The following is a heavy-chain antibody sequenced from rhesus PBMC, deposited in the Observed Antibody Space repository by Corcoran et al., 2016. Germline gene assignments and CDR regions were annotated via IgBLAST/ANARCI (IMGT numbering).Heavy chain of an antibody. CDR3: ARDGVTQFDY. CDR2: IYGNSANT. J-gene: IGHJ4*01. V-gene: IGHV4-73*01. CDR1: GGSISGYYY. Sequence: QVQLQQWGEGLVKPSETLSLTCVVYGGSISGYYYWSWIRQPPGKGLEWIGYIYGNSANTNYNPSLKNRVTISQDPSKNQFSLKLSSVTAADTAVYYCARDGVTQFDYWGQGVLVTVSS. D-gene: IGHD3-34*01.